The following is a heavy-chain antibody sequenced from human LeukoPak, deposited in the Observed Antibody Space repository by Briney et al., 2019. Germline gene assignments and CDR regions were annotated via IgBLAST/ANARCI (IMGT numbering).Heavy chain of an antibody. D-gene: IGHD5-18*01. CDR1: VASISNYY. Sequence: PSETLSLTCAVSVASISNYYWSWIRQAPGKGLGWIGYISTSGSTNYNPSLKSRVSISLDTSNNRFSLNLNFVTAADTAVYFCASPRTSYRYTFDYWGPGALVTVSS. J-gene: IGHJ4*02. CDR3: ASPRTSYRYTFDY. CDR2: ISTSGST. V-gene: IGHV4-4*09.